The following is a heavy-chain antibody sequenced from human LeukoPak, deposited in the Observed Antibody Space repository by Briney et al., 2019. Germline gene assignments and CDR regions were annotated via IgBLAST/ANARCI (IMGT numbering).Heavy chain of an antibody. V-gene: IGHV1-69*13. CDR3: ARTVRGSGSYPLYCFDY. CDR2: IIRIFGTA. J-gene: IGHJ4*02. D-gene: IGHD3-10*01. Sequence: GASVKVSCKASGGTFSSYAISWVRQAPGQGLEWMGGIIRIFGTANYAQKFQGRVTITADESTSTAYMELSSLRSEDTAVYYCARTVRGSGSYPLYCFDYWGQGTLVTVSS. CDR1: GGTFSSYA.